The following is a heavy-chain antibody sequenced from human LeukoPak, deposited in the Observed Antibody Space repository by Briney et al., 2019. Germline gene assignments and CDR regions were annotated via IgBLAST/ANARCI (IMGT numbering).Heavy chain of an antibody. CDR1: GGSISSSSYY. V-gene: IGHV4-39*07. Sequence: SETLSLTCTVSGGSISSSSYYWGWLRQPPGKGLEWIGSIYYSGSTYYNPSLKSRVTISVDTSKNQFSLQLNSVTPEDTAVYYCASSIIVGASLGYWGQGTLVTVSS. D-gene: IGHD1-26*01. CDR2: IYYSGST. J-gene: IGHJ4*02. CDR3: ASSIIVGASLGY.